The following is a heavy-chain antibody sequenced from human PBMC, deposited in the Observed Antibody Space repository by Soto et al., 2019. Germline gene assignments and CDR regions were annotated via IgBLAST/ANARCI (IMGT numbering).Heavy chain of an antibody. Sequence: GGSLRLSCAASGFTFSSYAMSWVRQAPGKGLEWVSGISGSGGSTYYADSVKGRFTFSRDNSKNTLYLQMNSLRAEDTAVYYCAKVMVKNWFDPWGQGTLVTASS. CDR2: ISGSGGST. D-gene: IGHD5-18*01. V-gene: IGHV3-23*01. CDR3: AKVMVKNWFDP. J-gene: IGHJ5*02. CDR1: GFTFSSYA.